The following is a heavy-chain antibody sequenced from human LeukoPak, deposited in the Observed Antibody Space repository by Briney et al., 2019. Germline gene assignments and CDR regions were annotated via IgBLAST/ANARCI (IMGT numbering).Heavy chain of an antibody. CDR3: AKDFPHYGSGSSHFDY. V-gene: IGHV3-74*01. CDR2: INTDGSSN. D-gene: IGHD3-10*01. J-gene: IGHJ4*02. Sequence: PGGSLRLSCAASGFTFSNYYMHWVRQAPGEGLAWISGINTDGSSNYYGDSVKGRFTISRDNSKNTLYLQMNSLRVEDTAVYYCAKDFPHYGSGSSHFDYWGQGTLVTVSS. CDR1: GFTFSNYY.